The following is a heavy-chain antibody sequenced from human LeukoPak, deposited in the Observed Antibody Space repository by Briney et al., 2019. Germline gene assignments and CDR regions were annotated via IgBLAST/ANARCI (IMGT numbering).Heavy chain of an antibody. Sequence: GGSLRLSCAASGFTFSSYWMSWVRQAPGKGLEWVSYISSSGSTIYYADSVKGRFTISRDNAKNSLYLQMNSLRAEDTAVYYCARGYCSGGSCYSGFDYWGQGTLVTVSS. CDR1: GFTFSSYW. V-gene: IGHV3-48*04. J-gene: IGHJ4*02. D-gene: IGHD2-15*01. CDR2: ISSSGSTI. CDR3: ARGYCSGGSCYSGFDY.